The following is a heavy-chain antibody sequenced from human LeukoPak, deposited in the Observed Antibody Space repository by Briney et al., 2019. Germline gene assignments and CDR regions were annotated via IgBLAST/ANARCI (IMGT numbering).Heavy chain of an antibody. Sequence: GGSLRLSCAASGFTFSSYGMNWVSQAPGKGLEWVSLISSSSSTKYYADSVRGRFTISRDNAKNSLYLQMNSLRAEDTAVYYCAAIYCGRASCYAFDYWGLGTLVTVSS. J-gene: IGHJ4*02. V-gene: IGHV3-48*01. D-gene: IGHD2-2*01. CDR2: ISSSSSTK. CDR3: AAIYCGRASCYAFDY. CDR1: GFTFSSYG.